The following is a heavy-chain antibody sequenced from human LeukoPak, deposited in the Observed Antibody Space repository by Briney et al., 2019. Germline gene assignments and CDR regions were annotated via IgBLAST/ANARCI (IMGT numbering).Heavy chain of an antibody. CDR3: ARAYLPEAAAAY. V-gene: IGHV3-21*01. CDR1: GFTFSSYS. J-gene: IGHJ4*02. CDR2: ISSSSSYI. Sequence: GGSLRLSCAASGFTFSSYSMNWVRQAPGRGLEWVSSISSSSSYIYYADSVKGRFTISRDNAKNSLYLQMNSLRAEDTAVYYCARAYLPEAAAAYWGQGTLVTVSS. D-gene: IGHD6-13*01.